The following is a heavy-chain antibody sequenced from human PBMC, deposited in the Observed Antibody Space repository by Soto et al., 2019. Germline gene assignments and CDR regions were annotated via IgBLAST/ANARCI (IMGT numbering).Heavy chain of an antibody. Sequence: GGSLRLSCAASGFTFSSYAMHWVRQAPGKGLEWVAVISYDGSNKYYADSVKGRFTISRDNSKNTLYLQMNSLRAEDTAVYYCARDFYDSSGYSGFDIWGQGTMVTVPS. CDR2: ISYDGSNK. D-gene: IGHD3-22*01. V-gene: IGHV3-30-3*01. CDR1: GFTFSSYA. CDR3: ARDFYDSSGYSGFDI. J-gene: IGHJ3*02.